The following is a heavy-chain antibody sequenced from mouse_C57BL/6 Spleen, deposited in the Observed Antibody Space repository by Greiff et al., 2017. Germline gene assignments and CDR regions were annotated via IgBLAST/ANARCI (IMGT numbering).Heavy chain of an antibody. CDR2: IDPSDSET. J-gene: IGHJ4*01. D-gene: IGHD3-2*02. Sequence: QVQLQQPGAELVRPGSSVKLSCKASGYTFTSYWMHWVKQRPRQGLEWIGNIDPSDSETHYNQKFKDKATLTVDKSSSTAYMQLSSLTSEDSAVYYCARRQLRHYAMDYWGQGTSVTVAS. V-gene: IGHV1-52*01. CDR1: GYTFTSYW. CDR3: ARRQLRHYAMDY.